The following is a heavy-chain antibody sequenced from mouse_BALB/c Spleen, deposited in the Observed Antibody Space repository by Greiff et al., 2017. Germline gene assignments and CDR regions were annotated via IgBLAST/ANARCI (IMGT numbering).Heavy chain of an antibody. CDR3: ARGPSTMKYAMDY. V-gene: IGHV1S34*01. J-gene: IGHJ4*01. CDR1: GYSFTGYY. Sequence: LVKTGASVKISCKASGYSFTGYYMHWVKQSHGKSLEWIGYISCYNGATSYNQKFKGKATFTVDTSSSTAYMQFNSLTSEDSAVYYCARGPSTMKYAMDYWGQGTSVTVSS. CDR2: ISCYNGAT. D-gene: IGHD2-4*01.